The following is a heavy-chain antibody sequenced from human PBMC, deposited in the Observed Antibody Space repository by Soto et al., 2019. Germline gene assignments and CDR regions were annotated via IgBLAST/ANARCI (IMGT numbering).Heavy chain of an antibody. CDR1: EFSLSGQY. CDR3: VRERSAGFEY. V-gene: IGHV3-72*01. Sequence: EGQLVESGGGLVQPGGSLRLSCTSSEFSLSGQYLDWVRQAPGQGLEWVGRTVNKDFSYTTEYAAAVKGRFTISRDDSENSLSRQMTSLRAEDTAVYYCVRERSAGFEYWGQGALVTVSS. CDR2: TVNKDFSYTT. J-gene: IGHJ4*02.